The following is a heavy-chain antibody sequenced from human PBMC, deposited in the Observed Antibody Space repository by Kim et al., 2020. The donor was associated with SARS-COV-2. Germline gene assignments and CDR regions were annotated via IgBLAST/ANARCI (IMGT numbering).Heavy chain of an antibody. J-gene: IGHJ6*02. Sequence: GGSLRLSCAASGFTFSSYGMHWVRQAPGKGLEWVAVISYDGSTKYYADSVKGRFTISRDNSKNTLYLQMNSLRAEDTAVYYCAKDRRSSYDYVWGSYRPYYYYYGMDVWGQGTTLTVSS. CDR2: ISYDGSTK. D-gene: IGHD3-16*02. V-gene: IGHV3-30*18. CDR3: AKDRRSSYDYVWGSYRPYYYYYGMDV. CDR1: GFTFSSYG.